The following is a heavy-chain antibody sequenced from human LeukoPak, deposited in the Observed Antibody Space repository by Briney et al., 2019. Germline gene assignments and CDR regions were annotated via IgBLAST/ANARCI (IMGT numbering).Heavy chain of an antibody. CDR1: GGSISNYY. CDR2: IYYSGST. D-gene: IGHD6-13*01. J-gene: IGHJ5*02. CDR3: ARMEQRLVVWRFDP. V-gene: IGHV4-59*01. Sequence: SETLSLTCTVSGGSISNYYWSWIRQSPGKGLEWIGYIYYSGSTNYNPSLKSRVTISVDTSKNQFSLKLSSVTAADTAVYYCARMEQRLVVWRFDPWGQGTLVTVSS.